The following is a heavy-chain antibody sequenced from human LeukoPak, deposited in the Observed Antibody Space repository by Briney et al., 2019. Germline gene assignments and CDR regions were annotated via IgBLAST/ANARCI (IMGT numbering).Heavy chain of an antibody. Sequence: SETLSLTCTVSGGSITDYYWSWIRHSSGKGLEWIGYMYYSGSAYYSPSLKTRVTLSVDTSKNQFSLKLTSVTAADTAAYYCARSTFSSNWNLWGQGTLVTVSS. D-gene: IGHD6-13*01. V-gene: IGHV4-59*08. J-gene: IGHJ4*02. CDR1: GGSITDYY. CDR2: MYYSGSA. CDR3: ARSTFSSNWNL.